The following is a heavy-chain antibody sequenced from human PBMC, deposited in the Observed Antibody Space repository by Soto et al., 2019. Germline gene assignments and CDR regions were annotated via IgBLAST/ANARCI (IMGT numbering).Heavy chain of an antibody. D-gene: IGHD6-6*01. CDR2: ISPNSGGT. J-gene: IGHJ6*03. Sequence: ASVKVSCKASGYTFTGYYMHWVRQAPGQGLEWMGWISPNSGGTNYAQKFQGWVTMTRDTSISTAYMELSRLRSDDTAVYYCARASIAAYMDVWGKGTTVNVSS. CDR1: GYTFTGYY. CDR3: ARASIAAYMDV. V-gene: IGHV1-2*04.